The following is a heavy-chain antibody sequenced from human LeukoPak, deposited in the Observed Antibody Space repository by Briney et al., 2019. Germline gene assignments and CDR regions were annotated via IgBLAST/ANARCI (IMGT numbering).Heavy chain of an antibody. CDR1: GFAFSDYG. J-gene: IGHJ4*02. D-gene: IGHD6-13*01. Sequence: GGSLRLSCAASGFAFSDYGMHWVRQAPGKGLDWVAVISFDGSNKYYADSLKGRFTISRDNSKNTLYLQMNSLRAEDTAVYYCAKARVTYTSSGFDSWGQGTLVTVSS. V-gene: IGHV3-30*18. CDR3: AKARVTYTSSGFDS. CDR2: ISFDGSNK.